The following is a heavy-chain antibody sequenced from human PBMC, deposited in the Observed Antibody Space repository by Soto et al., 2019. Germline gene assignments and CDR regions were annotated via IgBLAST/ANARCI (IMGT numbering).Heavy chain of an antibody. V-gene: IGHV4-34*01. Sequence: PSETLSLTCAVYGGSFSGYYWSWIRQPPGKGLEWIGEINHSGSTNYNPSLKSRVTISVDTSKNQFSLKLSSVTAADTAVYYCARGSLAAAASVLDYWGQGTLVTVSS. D-gene: IGHD6-13*01. CDR2: INHSGST. J-gene: IGHJ4*02. CDR3: ARGSLAAAASVLDY. CDR1: GGSFSGYY.